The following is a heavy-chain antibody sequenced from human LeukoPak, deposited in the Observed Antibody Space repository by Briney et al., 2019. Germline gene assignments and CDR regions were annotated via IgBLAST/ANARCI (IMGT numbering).Heavy chain of an antibody. CDR1: GYTFTGYY. Sequence: ASVKVSCKASGYTFTGYYLHWVRQAPGQGLEWMGRINPNSGGTNYAQKFQGWVTMTRDTSISTAYMELSRLRSDDTVVYYCARDMGDSSGYYASDNYYGMDVWGQGTTVTVSS. V-gene: IGHV1-2*05. J-gene: IGHJ6*02. CDR3: ARDMGDSSGYYASDNYYGMDV. CDR2: INPNSGGT. D-gene: IGHD3-22*01.